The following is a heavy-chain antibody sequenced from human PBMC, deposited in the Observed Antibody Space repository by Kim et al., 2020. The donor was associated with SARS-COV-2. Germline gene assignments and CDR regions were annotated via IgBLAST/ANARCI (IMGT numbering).Heavy chain of an antibody. CDR3: AGAEYSSGWTAEVDY. CDR1: GFLVSNRY. V-gene: IGHV3-53*01. CDR2: IYRDGDT. J-gene: IGHJ4*02. Sequence: GGSLRLSCAASGFLVSNRYMSWVRQAPGKGLEWVSVIYRDGDTYYADSVKGRFTISRDHYKNKLYLQMNSLRAEDSAVYYCAGAEYSSGWTAEVDYLGQG. D-gene: IGHD6-19*01.